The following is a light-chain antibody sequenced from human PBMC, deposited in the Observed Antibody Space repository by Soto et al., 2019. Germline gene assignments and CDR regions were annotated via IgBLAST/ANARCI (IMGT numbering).Light chain of an antibody. CDR1: QSVSNNY. CDR3: QKYGSSGT. Sequence: EIVLTQSPGSLSLSPGERATLSCRASQSVSNNYLAWYQQKPGQAPRLLIYGASNRDTGIPDRLSGSGSGTDFTLTISRLEPEHFAVYYCQKYGSSGTLGQGTKAYIK. CDR2: GAS. J-gene: IGKJ1*01. V-gene: IGKV3-20*01.